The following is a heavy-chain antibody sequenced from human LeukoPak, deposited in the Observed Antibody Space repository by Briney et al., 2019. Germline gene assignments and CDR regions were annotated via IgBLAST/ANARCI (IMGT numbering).Heavy chain of an antibody. V-gene: IGHV3-21*01. J-gene: IGHJ4*02. CDR3: ARSNYYDSSGYTPDFDY. CDR1: GFTFSSYS. CDR2: ITSSGRYI. D-gene: IGHD3-22*01. Sequence: GGSLRLSCAASGFTFSSYSMNWVRQAPGKGLEWVSSITSSGRYIYYADSVKGRFTISRDNAKNSLYLQMNSLRAEDTAVYYCARSNYYDSSGYTPDFDYWGQGTLVTVSS.